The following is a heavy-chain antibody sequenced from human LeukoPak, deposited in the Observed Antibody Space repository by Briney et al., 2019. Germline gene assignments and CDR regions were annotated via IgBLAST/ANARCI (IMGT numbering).Heavy chain of an antibody. CDR3: ARAGHYYFDY. V-gene: IGHV3-7*01. CDR2: IKPDGSGQ. Sequence: GSLRLSCAASGFTFSPYWMTWVRQAPGKGLEWVANIKPDGSGQYYVDSVKGRFTISRDNAKNSLYLQMNSLRAEDTAVYYCARAGHYYFDYWGQGTLVTVSS. D-gene: IGHD2-21*02. J-gene: IGHJ4*02. CDR1: GFTFSPYW.